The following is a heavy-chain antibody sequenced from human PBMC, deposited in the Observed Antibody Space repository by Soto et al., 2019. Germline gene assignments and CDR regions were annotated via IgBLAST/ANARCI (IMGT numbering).Heavy chain of an antibody. CDR2: INPDSGDT. V-gene: IGHV1-2*02. CDR1: GDTFSGYY. Sequence: QVQLVQSGAEVKKPGASVQVSCKASGDTFSGYYMHWVRQAPGQGLEWMGWINPDSGDTHSAQRFQGRVTMTRDTSISTAYLELSSLTSGDTAVYYCTTGYSANWYWFDPRGQGTPVTVSS. CDR3: TTGYSANWYWFDP. D-gene: IGHD6-13*01. J-gene: IGHJ5*02.